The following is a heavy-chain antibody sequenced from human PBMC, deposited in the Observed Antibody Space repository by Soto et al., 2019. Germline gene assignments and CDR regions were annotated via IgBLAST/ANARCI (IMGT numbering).Heavy chain of an antibody. CDR3: AREENYDYVWGTVDY. D-gene: IGHD3-16*01. CDR1: GGSISSRGYY. J-gene: IGHJ4*02. CDR2: IYYSGST. V-gene: IGHV4-30-4*01. Sequence: PSETLSLTCTVTGGSISSRGYYWSWIRQPPGKGLEWIGYIYYSGSTYYNPSLKSRVTISVDTSKNQFSLKLSSVTAADTAVYYCAREENYDYVWGTVDYWGQGTLVTVSS.